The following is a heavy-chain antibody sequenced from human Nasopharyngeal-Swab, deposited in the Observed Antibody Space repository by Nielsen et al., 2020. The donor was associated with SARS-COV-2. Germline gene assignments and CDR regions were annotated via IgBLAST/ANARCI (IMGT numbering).Heavy chain of an antibody. CDR2: IYWNDDK. Sequence: SGPTMVNPTQTLTLTCTFSGFSLSTSAVGVGWIRQPPGKAMEWLALIYWNDDKRYSPSLKSRLTITKDTSKNQVVLTMTNMDPVDTATYFCSHRRLSGSASYWGQGTLVTVSS. D-gene: IGHD3-10*01. J-gene: IGHJ4*02. CDR1: GFSLSTSAVG. CDR3: SHRRLSGSASY. V-gene: IGHV2-5*01.